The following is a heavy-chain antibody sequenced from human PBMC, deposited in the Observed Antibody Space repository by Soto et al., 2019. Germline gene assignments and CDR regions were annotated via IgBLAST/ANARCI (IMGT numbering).Heavy chain of an antibody. Sequence: PGGSLRLSCAASGFTFSDYFMTWIRQAPGKGLEWLSYISGSSRQTLYADSVKGRFTISRDNAKNSLYLQMNSLGAEDTAVYYCARAQVVSYYYYYGMDVWGQGTTVTVSS. CDR2: ISGSSRQT. CDR1: GFTFSDYF. J-gene: IGHJ6*02. CDR3: ARAQVVSYYYYYGMDV. V-gene: IGHV3-11*06. D-gene: IGHD2-15*01.